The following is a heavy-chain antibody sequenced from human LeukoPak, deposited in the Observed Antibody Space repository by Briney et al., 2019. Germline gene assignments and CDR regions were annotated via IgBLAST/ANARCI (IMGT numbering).Heavy chain of an antibody. D-gene: IGHD5-18*01. CDR1: GFTFSSYW. CDR2: IKQDGSEK. CDR3: ARGEIQLWLYYFDY. J-gene: IGHJ4*02. V-gene: IGHV3-7*01. Sequence: GGSLRLSCAASGFTFSSYWMSWVRQAPGKGLEWVANIKQDGSEKYYVDPVKGRFTISRDNAKNSLYLQMNSLRAEDTAVYYCARGEIQLWLYYFDYWGQGTLVTVSS.